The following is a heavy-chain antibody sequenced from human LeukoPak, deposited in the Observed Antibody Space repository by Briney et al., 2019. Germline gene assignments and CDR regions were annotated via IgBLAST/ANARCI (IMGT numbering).Heavy chain of an antibody. CDR1: GFTFSSYA. Sequence: LGGSLRLSCAASGFTFSSYAMHWVRQAPGKGLEWVAVISYDGSNKYYADSVKGRFTISRDNSKNTLYLQMNSLRAEDTAVYYCAKVVPAEDDAFDIWGQGTMVTVSS. D-gene: IGHD2-2*01. J-gene: IGHJ3*02. CDR2: ISYDGSNK. V-gene: IGHV3-30-3*01. CDR3: AKVVPAEDDAFDI.